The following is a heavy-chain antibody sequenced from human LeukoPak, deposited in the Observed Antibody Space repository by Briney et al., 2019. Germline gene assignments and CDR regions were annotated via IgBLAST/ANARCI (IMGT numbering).Heavy chain of an antibody. V-gene: IGHV3-30-3*01. CDR1: GFTFSSYA. J-gene: IGHJ4*02. CDR3: ARAGAAVAGLDY. D-gene: IGHD6-19*01. Sequence: GGSLRLSCSASGFTFSSYAMHWVRQAPGKGLDWVAVISYDGSNKDYADSVKGRFTISRDNSKNTLYLQMNSLRVEDTAVYYCARAGAAVAGLDYWGQGTLVTVSS. CDR2: ISYDGSNK.